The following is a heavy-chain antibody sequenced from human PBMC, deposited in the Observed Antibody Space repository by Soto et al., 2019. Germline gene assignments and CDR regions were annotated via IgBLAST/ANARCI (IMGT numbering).Heavy chain of an antibody. V-gene: IGHV1-2*02. J-gene: IGHJ6*02. CDR1: GYTFTAYH. CDR3: AGRDFTYGLDV. CDR2: IYLNSDDT. Sequence: QVQLVQSGAEVKKPGASVKVSCKASGYTFTAYHMHWVRQAPGQGLEWMGWIYLNSDDTKYALKFQGRVTMTRDTSIDTGYMELSRLRSDDTAIYYCAGRDFTYGLDVWGQGTTVTVSS.